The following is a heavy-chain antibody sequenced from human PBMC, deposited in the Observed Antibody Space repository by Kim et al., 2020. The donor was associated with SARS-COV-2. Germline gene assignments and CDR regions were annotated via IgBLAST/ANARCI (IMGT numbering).Heavy chain of an antibody. CDR1: GFTFSSYG. J-gene: IGHJ4*02. CDR2: ISYDGSNK. D-gene: IGHD6-19*01. CDR3: AKDILGISVAGIHY. V-gene: IGHV3-30*18. Sequence: WESLRLSCAASGFTFSSYGMHWVRQAPGKGLEGVAVISYDGSNKYYADSVNGRFTIYRDNSKNTLYLQMNSLRAEDTAVYYCAKDILGISVAGIHYWGQGTLVTVSS.